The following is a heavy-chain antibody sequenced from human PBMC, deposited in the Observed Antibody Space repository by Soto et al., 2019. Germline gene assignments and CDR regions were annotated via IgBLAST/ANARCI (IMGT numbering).Heavy chain of an antibody. V-gene: IGHV3-33*01. Sequence: QVQLVESGGGVVQPGRSLRLSCAASGFTFSSYGMHWVRQAPGKGLEWVAVIWYDGSNKYYADSVKGRFTISRDNSKNTLYLQMVSVRAEDTAVYYCARDPQNAHEWQQLVNCDYGMDVWGQGTTVTVSS. CDR3: ARDPQNAHEWQQLVNCDYGMDV. CDR2: IWYDGSNK. D-gene: IGHD6-13*01. J-gene: IGHJ6*02. CDR1: GFTFSSYG.